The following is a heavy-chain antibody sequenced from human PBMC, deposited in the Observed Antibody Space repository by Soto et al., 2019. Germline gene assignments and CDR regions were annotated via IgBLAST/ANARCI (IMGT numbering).Heavy chain of an antibody. J-gene: IGHJ4*02. D-gene: IGHD6-6*01. CDR2: MNHSGST. CDR3: ARVPWQLATRGPWHY. CDR1: GGSFSGYY. V-gene: IGHV4-34*01. Sequence: SETLSLTCAVYGGSFSGYYWSWIRQPPEKGLEWIGEMNHSGSTNYNPSLKSRVTISADTSKNEFSLKLRSVTAADTAVYYCARVPWQLATRGPWHYWDQGTLVTVSS.